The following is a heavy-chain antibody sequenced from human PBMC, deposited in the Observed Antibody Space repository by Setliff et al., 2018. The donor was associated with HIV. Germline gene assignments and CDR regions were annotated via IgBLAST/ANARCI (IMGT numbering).Heavy chain of an antibody. CDR2: IYSGGNT. CDR3: AYYDFWGGPSSAYYFDY. Sequence: GSLRLSCVASGFNVSGNYMTWVRQAPGKGLEWVSLIYSGGNTRYADPVKGRFTISRDSSKDSLFLQMNSLRAEDTAVYYCAYYDFWGGPSSAYYFDYWGQGTLVTVSS. CDR1: GFNVSGNY. J-gene: IGHJ4*02. V-gene: IGHV3-66*02. D-gene: IGHD3-3*01.